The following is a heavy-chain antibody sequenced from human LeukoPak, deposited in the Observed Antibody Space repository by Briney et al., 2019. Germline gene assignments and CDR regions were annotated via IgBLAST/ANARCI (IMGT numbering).Heavy chain of an antibody. Sequence: PGGSLRLSCTASGFTFGDYAMSWVRQAPGKGLEWVGFIRSKAYGGTTEYAASVKGRFTISRDDSKSIAYLQMNSLKTEDTAVYYCTGGYGDYDWGQGTLVTVSS. V-gene: IGHV3-49*04. CDR3: TGGYGDYD. D-gene: IGHD4-17*01. CDR2: IRSKAYGGTT. CDR1: GFTFGDYA. J-gene: IGHJ4*02.